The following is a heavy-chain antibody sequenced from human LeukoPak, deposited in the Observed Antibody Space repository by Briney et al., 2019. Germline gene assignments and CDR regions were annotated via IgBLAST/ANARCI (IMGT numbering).Heavy chain of an antibody. J-gene: IGHJ4*02. CDR3: ARCRNSGSFIIDY. CDR2: ISSDGTTE. V-gene: IGHV3-30-3*01. Sequence: PGGSLRLSCAGSGFTFASYALHWVRQAPGKRLEWVAFISSDGTTEHYRDSVKGRFTLSRDNSKNTVSLQMNSLGTEDTAVYYCARCRNSGSFIIDYWGQGALVTVSS. CDR1: GFTFASYA. D-gene: IGHD3-10*01.